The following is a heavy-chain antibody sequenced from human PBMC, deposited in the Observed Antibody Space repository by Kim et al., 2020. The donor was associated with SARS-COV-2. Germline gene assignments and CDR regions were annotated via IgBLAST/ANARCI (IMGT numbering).Heavy chain of an antibody. CDR1: GFTFSNYA. V-gene: IGHV3-23*01. J-gene: IGHJ4*02. CDR3: AKAYYGSGSNYNANDY. CDR2: ISGSGGST. D-gene: IGHD3-10*01. Sequence: GGSLRLSCAASGFTFSNYAMTWVRQAPGKGLEWVSGISGSGGSTYYADSVKGRFSISRDNSKKPQYLQMSSLRAEDTAVYYCAKAYYGSGSNYNANDYWGQGTLVTVSS.